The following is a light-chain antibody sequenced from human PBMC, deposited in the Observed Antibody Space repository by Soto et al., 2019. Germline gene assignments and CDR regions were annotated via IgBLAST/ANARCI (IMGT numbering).Light chain of an antibody. CDR1: QSVNSY. Sequence: EIVLTQSPATLSLSPGERATLSCRASQSVNSYLAWYQQKPGQAPRLLIYDASNRATGSPARFSGSGSGTDFTLTISSLEPEDFAVYYCQQRSNWPRTFGQGTKLEIK. V-gene: IGKV3-11*01. J-gene: IGKJ2*01. CDR3: QQRSNWPRT. CDR2: DAS.